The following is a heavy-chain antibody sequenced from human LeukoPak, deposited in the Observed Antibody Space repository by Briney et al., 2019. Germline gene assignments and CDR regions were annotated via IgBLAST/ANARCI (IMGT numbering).Heavy chain of an antibody. CDR2: ISYDGSNK. D-gene: IGHD3-10*01. CDR3: AKDFGLWFGEPGVNWFDP. V-gene: IGHV3-30*04. Sequence: GGSLRLSCAASGFTFSSYAMHWVRQAPGKGLEWVAVISYDGSNKYYADSVKGRFTISRDNSKNTLYLQMNSLRAEDTAVYYCAKDFGLWFGEPGVNWFDPWGQGTLVTVSS. CDR1: GFTFSSYA. J-gene: IGHJ5*02.